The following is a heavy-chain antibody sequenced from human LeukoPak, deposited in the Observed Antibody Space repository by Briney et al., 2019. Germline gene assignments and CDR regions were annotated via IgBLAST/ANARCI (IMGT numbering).Heavy chain of an antibody. J-gene: IGHJ4*02. CDR2: ISYDGSSK. D-gene: IGHD3-22*01. CDR1: GFTFSSYS. V-gene: IGHV3-30*18. CDR3: AKTPSYDSSGYSDY. Sequence: GRSLRLSCAASGFTFSSYSMHWVRQAPGKGLEWVAVISYDGSSKYYAGSVKGRFTISRDHSKNTLYLQMDSLRAEAPAVYYCAKTPSYDSSGYSDYWGQGTLVTVSS.